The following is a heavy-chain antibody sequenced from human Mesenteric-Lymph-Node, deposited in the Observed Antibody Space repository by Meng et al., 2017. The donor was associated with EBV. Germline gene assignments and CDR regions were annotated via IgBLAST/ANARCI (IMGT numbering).Heavy chain of an antibody. CDR3: ATMEMGAYQY. D-gene: IGHD3-16*01. V-gene: IGHV3-53*01. CDR2: ISSGGIT. Sequence: EVDPVESGGTLIQRGGSLRLSCAASGFSGSTNYLTWVRQSPGKGLEWVSLISSGGITFYADSVKGRFTVSRDDSKNTVYLQMNSLRGEDTALYYCATMEMGAYQYWGPGTLVTVSS. J-gene: IGHJ4*02. CDR1: GFSGSTNY.